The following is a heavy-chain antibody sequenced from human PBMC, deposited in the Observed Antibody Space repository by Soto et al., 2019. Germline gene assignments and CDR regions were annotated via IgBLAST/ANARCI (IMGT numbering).Heavy chain of an antibody. CDR2: IWYDGSNK. J-gene: IGHJ6*02. CDR1: GFTFSSYG. Sequence: QVQLVESGGGVVQPGRSLRLSCAASGFTFSSYGMHWVRQAPGKGLEGVAVIWYDGSNKYYADSVKGRFTISRDNSKNTLYLQMNSLRAEDTAVYYCARDKGDYDLYYYYGMDVWGQGTTVTVSS. V-gene: IGHV3-33*01. CDR3: ARDKGDYDLYYYYGMDV. D-gene: IGHD4-17*01.